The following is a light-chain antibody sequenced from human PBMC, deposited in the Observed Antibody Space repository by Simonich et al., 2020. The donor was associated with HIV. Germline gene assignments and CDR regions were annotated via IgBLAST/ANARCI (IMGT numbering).Light chain of an antibody. CDR1: QSVSSN. Sequence: EVVMTQSPATLSVSPGERATLSCRASQSVSSNLALYQQKPGQAPRLLIYGASTRATGIPARFGGSGSGTEFTLTISSLQSEDFAFYYCQQYNNWPPTFGPGTKVDIK. CDR2: GAS. J-gene: IGKJ3*01. V-gene: IGKV3-15*01. CDR3: QQYNNWPPT.